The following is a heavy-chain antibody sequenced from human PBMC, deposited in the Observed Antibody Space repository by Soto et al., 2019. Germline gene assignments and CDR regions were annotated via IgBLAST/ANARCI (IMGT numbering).Heavy chain of an antibody. CDR1: GYSFTSYW. CDR3: ARLAYCGGDCYLTYYYYGMDV. D-gene: IGHD2-21*02. Sequence: PGESLKISCKGSGYSFTSYWIGWVRQMPGKGLEWMGIIYPGDSDTRYSPSFQGQVTISVDTSKNQFSLKLSSVTAADTAVYYCARLAYCGGDCYLTYYYYGMDVWGQGTTVTVSS. V-gene: IGHV5-51*01. J-gene: IGHJ6*02. CDR2: IYPGDSDT.